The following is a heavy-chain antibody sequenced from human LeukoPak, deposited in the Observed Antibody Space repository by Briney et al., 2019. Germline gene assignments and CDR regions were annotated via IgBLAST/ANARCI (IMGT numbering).Heavy chain of an antibody. D-gene: IGHD3-3*01. CDR2: INHSGST. J-gene: IGHJ5*02. CDR1: GGSFSGYY. Sequence: PSETLSLTCAVYGGSFSGYYWSWIRQPPGKGLEWIGEINHSGSTNYNPSLKSRVTISADTSKNQFSLKLSSVTAADTAVYYCARVGVYDFWSGYYPNNWFDPWGQGTLVTVSS. CDR3: ARVGVYDFWSGYYPNNWFDP. V-gene: IGHV4-34*01.